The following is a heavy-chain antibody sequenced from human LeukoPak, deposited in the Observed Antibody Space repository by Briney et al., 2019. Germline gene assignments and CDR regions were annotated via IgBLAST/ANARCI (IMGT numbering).Heavy chain of an antibody. CDR2: IYYSGIT. Sequence: PSETLSLTCTVSGRSISTYYWSWIRQPPGKGLEWIGYIYYSGITNSNPSLTSRVAISVDTSKIHFSLKLSSVTAADTAVYYCAREGDSSNFDYWGQGILVTVSS. J-gene: IGHJ4*02. CDR3: AREGDSSNFDY. CDR1: GRSISTYY. D-gene: IGHD2-21*02. V-gene: IGHV4-59*01.